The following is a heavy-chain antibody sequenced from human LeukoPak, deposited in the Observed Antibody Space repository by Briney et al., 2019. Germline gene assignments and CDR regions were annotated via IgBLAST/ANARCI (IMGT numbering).Heavy chain of an antibody. Sequence: SETLSLTCTVSGGSISNYYWNWIRQPPGKGLEWIGEINHSGSTNYNPSLKSRVTISVDTSKNQFSLKLSSVTAADTAVYYCARLYPPAYSSSWYSNYYYYYMDVWGKGTTVTVSS. J-gene: IGHJ6*03. CDR2: INHSGST. CDR3: ARLYPPAYSSSWYSNYYYYYMDV. CDR1: GGSISNYY. D-gene: IGHD6-13*01. V-gene: IGHV4-34*01.